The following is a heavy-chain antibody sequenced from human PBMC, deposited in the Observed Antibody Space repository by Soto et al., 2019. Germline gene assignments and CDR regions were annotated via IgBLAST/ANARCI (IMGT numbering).Heavy chain of an antibody. Sequence: GGSLRLSCAASGFTFSSFAMSWVRQAPGKGLEWVSSITGSGDSTYYAESVKGRFTISRDNSKNTLFLQMNSLKAEDTAAYYCAKLAGHCFEQWGQGTLVTVS. V-gene: IGHV3-23*01. CDR1: GFTFSSFA. D-gene: IGHD3-3*02. J-gene: IGHJ4*02. CDR2: ITGSGDST. CDR3: AKLAGHCFEQ.